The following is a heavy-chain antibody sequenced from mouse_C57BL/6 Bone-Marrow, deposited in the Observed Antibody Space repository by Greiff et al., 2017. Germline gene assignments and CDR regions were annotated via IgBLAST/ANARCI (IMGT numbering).Heavy chain of an antibody. V-gene: IGHV1-69*01. Sequence: VQLQQPGAELVMPGASVKLSCKASGYTFNSYWMHWVKQRPGQGLEWIGEIDPSDSYTNYNQKFKGKSTLTVDKSSSTAYMQLSSLTSEDSAVYYCAREGTTAYDYDLDYWGQGTTLTVSS. CDR2: IDPSDSYT. D-gene: IGHD2-4*01. J-gene: IGHJ2*01. CDR3: AREGTTAYDYDLDY. CDR1: GYTFNSYW.